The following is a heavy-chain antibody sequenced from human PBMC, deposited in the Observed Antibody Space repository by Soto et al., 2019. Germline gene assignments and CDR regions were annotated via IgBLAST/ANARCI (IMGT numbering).Heavy chain of an antibody. D-gene: IGHD2-15*01. CDR1: GDAISTYY. J-gene: IGHJ5*02. CDR3: ARGRDMTPAGGINWFDP. V-gene: IGHV4-59*01. CDR2: IYYNGNT. Sequence: LETRSCTWTVSGDAISTYYWSWIRQPPGKGLEWIGYIYYNGNTNYNPSLKSRVTISVDTSKNQFSLRLSSVTAADTAVYYRARGRDMTPAGGINWFDPWGQGTQVTVS.